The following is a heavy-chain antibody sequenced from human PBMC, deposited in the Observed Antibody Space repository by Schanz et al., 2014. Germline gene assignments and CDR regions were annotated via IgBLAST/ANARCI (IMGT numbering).Heavy chain of an antibody. CDR2: IGVDGTTT. Sequence: VHLLESGGGLVQPGGSLRLSCLASGFAFSSYGMNWLRQAPGKGLEWVSVIGVDGTTTYYADSVRGRFTISRDNAENTLFLQMNSLRAEDTAVYYCARKVVATIGGYYDNWGQGTLVIVSS. V-gene: IGHV3-23*01. CDR1: GFAFSSYG. D-gene: IGHD5-12*01. CDR3: ARKVVATIGGYYDN. J-gene: IGHJ4*02.